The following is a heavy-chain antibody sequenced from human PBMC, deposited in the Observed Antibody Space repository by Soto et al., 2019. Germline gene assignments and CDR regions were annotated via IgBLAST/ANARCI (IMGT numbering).Heavy chain of an antibody. J-gene: IGHJ4*02. CDR1: GSTFSNYG. Sequence: QVQLVESGGGVVQPGSSLRLSCAASGSTFSNYGMHWVRQAPGKGLEWVAVIWYDGSEKFYADSVKGRFTISRDNSKNTLQLQMNSLRAEDTAVYYCARGRIVTTAIDDYWGQGALVTVSS. CDR2: IWYDGSEK. V-gene: IGHV3-33*01. D-gene: IGHD5-12*01. CDR3: ARGRIVTTAIDDY.